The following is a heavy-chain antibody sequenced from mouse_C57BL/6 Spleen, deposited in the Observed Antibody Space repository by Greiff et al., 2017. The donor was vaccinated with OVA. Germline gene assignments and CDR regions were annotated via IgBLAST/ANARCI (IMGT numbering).Heavy chain of an antibody. V-gene: IGHV1-80*01. Sequence: VKLMESGAELVKPGASVKISCKASGYAFSSYWMNWVKQRPGKGLEWIGQIYPGDGDTNYNGKFKGKATLTADKSSSTAYMQLSSLTSEDSAVYFCARDYDYDGDYWGQGTTLTVSS. CDR1: GYAFSSYW. CDR3: ARDYDYDGDY. CDR2: IYPGDGDT. D-gene: IGHD2-4*01. J-gene: IGHJ2*01.